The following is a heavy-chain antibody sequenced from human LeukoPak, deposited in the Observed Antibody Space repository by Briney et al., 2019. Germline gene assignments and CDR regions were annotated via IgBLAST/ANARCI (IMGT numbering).Heavy chain of an antibody. CDR1: GGSISSGDYY. CDR3: AREEAGVVPAAIAYYYMDV. CDR2: IYYSGST. V-gene: IGHV4-30-4*08. D-gene: IGHD2-2*01. Sequence: SQTLSLTCTVSGGSISSGDYYWSWIRQPPGKGLEWIGYIYYSGSTYYNPSLKSRVTISVDTSKNQFSLKLSSVTAADTAVHYCAREEAGVVPAAIAYYYMDVWGKGTTVTVSS. J-gene: IGHJ6*03.